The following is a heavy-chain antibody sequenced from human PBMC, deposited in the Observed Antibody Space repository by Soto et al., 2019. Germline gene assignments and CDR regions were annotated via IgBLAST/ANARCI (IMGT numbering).Heavy chain of an antibody. J-gene: IGHJ4*02. CDR3: ARWHSSSQNFDY. V-gene: IGHV4-39*01. D-gene: IGHD6-13*01. Sequence: PSETLSLTCTVSGGSISSSSYYWGWIRQPPGKGLEWIGSIYYSGSTYYNPSLKSRVTISVDTSKNQFSLKLSSVTAADTAVYYCARWHSSSQNFDYWGQGTLVTVSS. CDR1: GGSISSSSYY. CDR2: IYYSGST.